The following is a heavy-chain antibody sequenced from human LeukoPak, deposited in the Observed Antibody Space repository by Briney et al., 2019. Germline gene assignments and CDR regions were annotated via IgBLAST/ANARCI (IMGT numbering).Heavy chain of an antibody. D-gene: IGHD4-23*01. CDR1: GFTFNRYA. CDR2: ISGDGITT. Sequence: GGSLRLSCAASGFTFNRYALHWVRQAPGKGLEWVGLISGDGITTYYLDSVKGRFTISRDNSKNSLYLHMNSLRSEDTALYYCAKDHVYGGADDWGQGTLVTVSS. V-gene: IGHV3-43*02. J-gene: IGHJ4*02. CDR3: AKDHVYGGADD.